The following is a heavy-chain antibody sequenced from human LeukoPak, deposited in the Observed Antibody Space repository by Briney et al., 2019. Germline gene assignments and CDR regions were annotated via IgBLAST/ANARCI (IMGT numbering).Heavy chain of an antibody. D-gene: IGHD2-2*01. Sequence: SETLSLTCSVSGGSINSDYWNWIRQPPGKGLEWIGYMYHYGGTNYNPSLKSRVTISVDTSKNQFSLKLSSVTAADTAVYYCARYIVVVAYFDYWGQGTLVTVPS. CDR2: MYHYGGT. J-gene: IGHJ4*02. CDR1: GGSINSDY. V-gene: IGHV4-59*08. CDR3: ARYIVVVAYFDY.